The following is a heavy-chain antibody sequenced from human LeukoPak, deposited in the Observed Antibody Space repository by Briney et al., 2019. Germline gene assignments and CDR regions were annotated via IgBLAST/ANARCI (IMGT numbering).Heavy chain of an antibody. Sequence: GGSLRLSCAASEFTFSSYNMNWVRQTPGKGLEWVSSISSSSDYIYYADSVKGRFTISRDNAKNSLYLQMKSLRAEDTAVYYCARGKTSQNIVTRKTYNWFDPWGQGTLVTVSS. V-gene: IGHV3-21*01. CDR1: EFTFSSYN. D-gene: IGHD2/OR15-2a*01. CDR3: ARGKTSQNIVTRKTYNWFDP. J-gene: IGHJ5*02. CDR2: ISSSSDYI.